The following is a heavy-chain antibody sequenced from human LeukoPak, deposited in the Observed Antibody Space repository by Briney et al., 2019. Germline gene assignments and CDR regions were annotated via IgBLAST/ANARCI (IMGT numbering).Heavy chain of an antibody. CDR3: AREWYNWNDAGIDY. CDR1: GFTFSSHG. CDR2: ISGSGDYT. J-gene: IGHJ4*02. D-gene: IGHD1-1*01. Sequence: PGGSLRLSCAASGFTFSSHGMSWVRQAPGKGLEWVSTISGSGDYTYYADPVKGRFTISRDNAKNTLYLQMNSLRAEDTAVYFCAREWYNWNDAGIDYWGQGTLVTVSS. V-gene: IGHV3-23*01.